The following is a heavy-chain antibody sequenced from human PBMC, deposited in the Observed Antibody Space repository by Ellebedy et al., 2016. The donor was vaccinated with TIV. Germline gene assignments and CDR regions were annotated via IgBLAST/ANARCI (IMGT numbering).Heavy chain of an antibody. D-gene: IGHD4/OR15-4a*01. Sequence: SETLSLTXNVSGASIDRTSYYWSWIRQPPGKGLEWIGSIYYSGSTHYNPSLKSRVSISVDTAKNHFSLKLASVTAADTSVYYCARLVDANYGNDFWGQGTLVTVSS. V-gene: IGHV4-39*02. CDR3: ARLVDANYGNDF. J-gene: IGHJ4*02. CDR1: GASIDRTSYY. CDR2: IYYSGST.